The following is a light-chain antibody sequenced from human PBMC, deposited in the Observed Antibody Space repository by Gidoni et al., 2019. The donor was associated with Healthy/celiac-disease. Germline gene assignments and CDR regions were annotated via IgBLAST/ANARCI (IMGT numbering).Light chain of an antibody. CDR1: QSVSSY. V-gene: IGKV3-11*01. Sequence: EIVLTQSPATLSLSPGARATLSCRASQSVSSYLALYQQKPGQAPRLRIYDASNRATGIPARFSGSGSGTDFTLTISSLEPEDFAVYYCQQRSNWPPGFTFXPXTKVDIK. CDR3: QQRSNWPPGFT. J-gene: IGKJ3*01. CDR2: DAS.